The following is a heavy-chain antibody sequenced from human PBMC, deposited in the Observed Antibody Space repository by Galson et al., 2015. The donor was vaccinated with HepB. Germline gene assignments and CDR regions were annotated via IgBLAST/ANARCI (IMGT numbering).Heavy chain of an antibody. J-gene: IGHJ4*02. D-gene: IGHD6-13*01. CDR2: INSKTDGGTT. CDR3: TTMGIAAAGTRHY. V-gene: IGHV3-15*07. Sequence: SLRLSCAASGFTFSNAWMNWVRQAPGKGLEWVGRINSKTDGGTTDYAAPVKGRFTISRDDSKNTLYLQMNSLKTEDTAVYYCTTMGIAAAGTRHYWGQGTLVTVSS. CDR1: GFTFSNAW.